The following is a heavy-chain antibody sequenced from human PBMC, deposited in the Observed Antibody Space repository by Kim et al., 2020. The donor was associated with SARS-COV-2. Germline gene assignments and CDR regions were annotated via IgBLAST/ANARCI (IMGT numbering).Heavy chain of an antibody. D-gene: IGHD3-9*01. CDR2: IYYSGST. J-gene: IGHJ4*02. V-gene: IGHV4-61*01. CDR1: GGSVSSGSYY. Sequence: SETLSLTCTVSGGSVSSGSYYWSWIRQPPGKGLEWIGYIYYSGSTNYNPSLKSRVTISVDTSKNQFSLKLSSVTAADTAVYYCARGNILTGYYIWGQGTLVTVSS. CDR3: ARGNILTGYYI.